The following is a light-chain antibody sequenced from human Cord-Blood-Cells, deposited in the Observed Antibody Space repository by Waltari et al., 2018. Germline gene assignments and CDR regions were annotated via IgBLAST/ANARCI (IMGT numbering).Light chain of an antibody. CDR2: AAS. CDR1: QSISSY. J-gene: IGKJ1*01. V-gene: IGKV1-39*01. Sequence: DIPMTQSPSSLSASVGDRVTITCRASQSISSYLNWYQQKPGKAPKLLIYAASSLQSGVPSMFSGSGSGTDFTLTISSLQPEDFATYYWQQSYSTPQTFGQGTKVEIK. CDR3: QQSYSTPQT.